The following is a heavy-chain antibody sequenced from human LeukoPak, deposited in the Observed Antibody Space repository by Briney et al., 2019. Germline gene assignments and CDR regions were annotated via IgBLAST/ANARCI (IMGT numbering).Heavy chain of an antibody. CDR2: ISGSGGST. CDR3: AKAGNGSGSYYTTHYYYYMDV. J-gene: IGHJ6*03. CDR1: GFTFSSYG. V-gene: IGHV3-23*01. D-gene: IGHD3-10*01. Sequence: QTGGSLRLSCAASGFTFSSYGMSWVRQAPGKGLEWVSAISGSGGSTYYADSVKGRFTISRDNSKNTLYLQMNSLRAEDTAVYYCAKAGNGSGSYYTTHYYYYMDVWGKGTTVTISS.